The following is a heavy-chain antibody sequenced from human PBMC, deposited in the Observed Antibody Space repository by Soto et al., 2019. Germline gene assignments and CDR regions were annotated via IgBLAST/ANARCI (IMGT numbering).Heavy chain of an antibody. CDR2: SVATSGNT. CDR3: ARVAGYGSGSRHFDS. J-gene: IGHJ4*02. CDR1: TYTLSTFG. D-gene: IGHD3-10*01. Sequence: QVQLVQSAAEVAEPGASVKLSCKASTYTLSTFGISWVRQAPGQGLEWMGWSVATSGNTIDAQNFQGRVTGTTDRSTNTGYLELRSLTSDDTALYYCARVAGYGSGSRHFDSWGQGTLVTVSS. V-gene: IGHV1-18*01.